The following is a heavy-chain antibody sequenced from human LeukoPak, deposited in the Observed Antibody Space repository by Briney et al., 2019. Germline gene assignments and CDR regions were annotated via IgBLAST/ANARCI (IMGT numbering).Heavy chain of an antibody. Sequence: PSETLSLTCTVSGGSISSYYRSWIRQPPGKGLEWIGYIYYSGSTNYYPSLKSRVTISVDTSKNQISLKLSSVTAADTAVYYCARPFGYGFVDAFDIWGQGTMVTVSS. CDR1: GGSISSYY. CDR2: IYYSGST. D-gene: IGHD5-18*01. J-gene: IGHJ3*02. V-gene: IGHV4-59*08. CDR3: ARPFGYGFVDAFDI.